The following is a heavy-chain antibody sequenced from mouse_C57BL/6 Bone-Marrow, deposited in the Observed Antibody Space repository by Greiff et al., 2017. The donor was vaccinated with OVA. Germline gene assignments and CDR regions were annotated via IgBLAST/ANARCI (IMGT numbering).Heavy chain of an antibody. V-gene: IGHV14-2*01. Sequence: VQLQQSGAELVKPGASVKLSCTASGFNIKDYYMHWVKQRTEQGLEWIGRIDPEDGETKYAPNFQGKATITADTSSNTAYLQLSSLTSEDTAVYYCAHYYGSSYWYFDVWGTGTTVTVSS. D-gene: IGHD1-1*01. CDR2: IDPEDGET. CDR3: AHYYGSSYWYFDV. CDR1: GFNIKDYY. J-gene: IGHJ1*03.